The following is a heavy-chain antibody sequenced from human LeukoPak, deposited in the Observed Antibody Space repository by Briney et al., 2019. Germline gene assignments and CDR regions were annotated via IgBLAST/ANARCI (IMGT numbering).Heavy chain of an antibody. D-gene: IGHD6-19*01. Sequence: PGGSLRLSCAASGFTFSSYAMSWVRQAPGKGPEWVSTISIDGGRTYYADSVKGRFTVSRDTSKNTLYLQMNSLRAEDTAVYYCAKGIYSSGWSYFDYWGHGTLVTVSS. CDR1: GFTFSSYA. CDR3: AKGIYSSGWSYFDY. V-gene: IGHV3-23*01. J-gene: IGHJ4*01. CDR2: ISIDGGRT.